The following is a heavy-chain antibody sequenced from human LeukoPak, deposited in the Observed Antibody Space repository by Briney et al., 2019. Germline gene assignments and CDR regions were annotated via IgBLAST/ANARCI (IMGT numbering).Heavy chain of an antibody. J-gene: IGHJ6*02. Sequence: PGGSLRRSCAASGFTFSSYWMSWVRQDPRKGLVWVSRISGDGRDINYADSVRGRFTISRDNAKNTLYLQMNTLRVEDTAVYYCTRDLMDYDVSTGLHHYYMDVWGQGTTVTVSS. V-gene: IGHV3-74*01. D-gene: IGHD3-9*01. CDR1: GFTFSSYW. CDR2: ISGDGRDI. CDR3: TRDLMDYDVSTGLHHYYMDV.